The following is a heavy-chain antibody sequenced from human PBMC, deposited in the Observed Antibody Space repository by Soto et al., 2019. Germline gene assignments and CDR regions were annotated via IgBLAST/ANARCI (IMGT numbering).Heavy chain of an antibody. J-gene: IGHJ4*02. CDR3: AKPPLEYSSSSEASDY. D-gene: IGHD6-6*01. Sequence: GGSLRLSCAASGFTFSSYAMSWVRQAPGKGLEWVSAISGSGGSTYYADSVKGRFTISRDNSKNTLYLQMNSLRAEDTAVYYCAKPPLEYSSSSEASDYWGQGTLVTVSS. V-gene: IGHV3-23*01. CDR1: GFTFSSYA. CDR2: ISGSGGST.